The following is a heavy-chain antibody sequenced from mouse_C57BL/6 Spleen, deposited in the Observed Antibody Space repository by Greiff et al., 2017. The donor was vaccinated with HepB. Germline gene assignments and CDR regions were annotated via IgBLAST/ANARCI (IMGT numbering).Heavy chain of an antibody. V-gene: IGHV1-42*01. D-gene: IGHD3-3*01. J-gene: IGHJ2*01. CDR2: INPSTGGT. CDR3: AREGWDGY. Sequence: VQLKESGPELVKPGASVKISCKASGYSFTGYYMNWVKQSPEKSLEWIGEINPSTGGTTYNQKFKAKATLTVDKSSSTAYMQLKSLTSEDSAVYYCAREGWDGYWGQGTTLTVSS. CDR1: GYSFTGYY.